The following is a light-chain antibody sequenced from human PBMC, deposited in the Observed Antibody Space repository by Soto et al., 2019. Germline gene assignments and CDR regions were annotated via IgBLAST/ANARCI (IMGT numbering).Light chain of an antibody. CDR2: DAS. CDR3: LRDYHGWT. CDR1: QGIGND. Sequence: GDRVTITCRAGQGIGNDLGWYQQKPGKAPKLLIYDASSLQSGVPLRFSGSGSGTDFTLTISSLQPEDFATYYCLRDYHGWTFGQGTKVEIK. J-gene: IGKJ1*01. V-gene: IGKV1-6*01.